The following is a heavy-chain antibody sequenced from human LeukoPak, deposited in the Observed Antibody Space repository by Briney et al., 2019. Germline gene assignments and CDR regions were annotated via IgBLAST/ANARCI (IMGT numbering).Heavy chain of an antibody. D-gene: IGHD2-2*01. J-gene: IGHJ5*02. V-gene: IGHV1-2*02. CDR1: RYTLTGYY. CDR3: ARSGVVPAAIDWFDP. Sequence: ASVKDSCKASRYTLTGYYMHWLRQAPGQELEGMGCINPNSGGTNYAQKFQGRVTMTRDTSISTAYMELSRLRSDDTAVYYCARSGVVPAAIDWFDPWGQGSLVTVSS. CDR2: INPNSGGT.